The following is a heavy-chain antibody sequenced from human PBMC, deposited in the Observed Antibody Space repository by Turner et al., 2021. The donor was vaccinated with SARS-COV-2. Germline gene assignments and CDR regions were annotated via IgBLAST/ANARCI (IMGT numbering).Heavy chain of an antibody. Sequence: EVQLVESGGGLVQPGGSLRLPCAPSRFTFSNYEMNWVRQAPGKGLEWVSYISSSGSIIYYADSVKGRFTISRDNAKNSLYLQMNSLRAEDTAVYYCARDLVRYSSSWYGSDGDYYGMDVWGQGTTVTVSS. CDR2: ISSSGSII. V-gene: IGHV3-48*03. J-gene: IGHJ6*02. CDR3: ARDLVRYSSSWYGSDGDYYGMDV. CDR1: RFTFSNYE. D-gene: IGHD6-13*01.